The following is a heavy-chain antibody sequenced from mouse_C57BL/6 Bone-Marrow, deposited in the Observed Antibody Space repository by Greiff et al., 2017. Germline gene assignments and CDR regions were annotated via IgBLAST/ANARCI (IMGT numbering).Heavy chain of an antibody. J-gene: IGHJ1*03. CDR2: FHPYNDDT. CDR1: GYTFTTYP. Sequence: VKLPESGAELVKPGASVKMSCKASGYTFTTYPIEWMKQNHGKSLEWIGNFHPYNDDTKYNEKFKGKATLTVEKSSSTVYLELSRLTSDDSAVYYCARAYYYGSSRYFDVWGTGTTVTVSS. D-gene: IGHD1-1*01. CDR3: ARAYYYGSSRYFDV. V-gene: IGHV1-47*01.